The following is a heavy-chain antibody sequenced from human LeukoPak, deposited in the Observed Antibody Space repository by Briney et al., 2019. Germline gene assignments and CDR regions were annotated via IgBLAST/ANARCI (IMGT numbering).Heavy chain of an antibody. D-gene: IGHD5-18*01. Sequence: SETLSLTCTVSGGSISSTSYWWGWIRQPPGKGLEWIGEINHSGSTNYNPSLKSRVTISVDTTKNQFSLKLSSVTAADTAVYYCARVPNRGYSYGYLGRKRYFDYWGQGTLVTVSS. CDR1: GGSISSTSYW. J-gene: IGHJ4*02. CDR3: ARVPNRGYSYGYLGRKRYFDY. CDR2: INHSGST. V-gene: IGHV4-39*07.